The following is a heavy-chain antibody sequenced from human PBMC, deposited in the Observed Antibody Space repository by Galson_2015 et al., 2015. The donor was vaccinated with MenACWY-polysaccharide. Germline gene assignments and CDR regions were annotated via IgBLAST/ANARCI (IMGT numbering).Heavy chain of an antibody. Sequence: SVKVSCKASGGTFKSQGIDWVRQAPGQGLEWMGGIIPIFATANCAQKFQGRVTITADESTNTAYIEVSSLRSEDTAVYYCARPRPEYFGTGSHYNALDFWGQGTLVTVSS. CDR1: GGTFKSQG. D-gene: IGHD3-10*01. J-gene: IGHJ4*02. CDR3: ARPRPEYFGTGSHYNALDF. CDR2: IIPIFATA. V-gene: IGHV1-69*13.